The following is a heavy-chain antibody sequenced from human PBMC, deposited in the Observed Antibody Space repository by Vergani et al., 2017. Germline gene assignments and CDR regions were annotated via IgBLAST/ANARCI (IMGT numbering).Heavy chain of an antibody. Sequence: QVQLQQWGAGLLKPSETLSLTCAVYGGSFSGYYWSWIRQPPGKGLEWIGEINHSGSTNYNPSLKSRVTLSVDTSKNQFSLKLSSVTAADTAVYYCARGLLLSSGYYRDYWGQGTLVTVSS. CDR3: ARGLLLSSGYYRDY. D-gene: IGHD3-22*01. V-gene: IGHV4-34*01. J-gene: IGHJ4*02. CDR2: INHSGST. CDR1: GGSFSGYY.